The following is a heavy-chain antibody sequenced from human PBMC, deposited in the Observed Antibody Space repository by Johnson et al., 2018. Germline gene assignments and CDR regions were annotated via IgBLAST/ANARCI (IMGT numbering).Heavy chain of an antibody. CDR1: GFTFSDYY. Sequence: VQLVETGGGLVKPGGSLRLSCAASGFTFSDYYMSWVRQAPGKGLEWLSYVSSSGSSMYYAESVKGRFTIPRDHAENSLYLQMNSLRAEDTAVYYCARVGYYGSGTLNYFYYYYMDVWGNGTTVTVSS. J-gene: IGHJ6*03. V-gene: IGHV3-11*04. CDR3: ARVGYYGSGTLNYFYYYYMDV. CDR2: VSSSGSSM. D-gene: IGHD3-10*01.